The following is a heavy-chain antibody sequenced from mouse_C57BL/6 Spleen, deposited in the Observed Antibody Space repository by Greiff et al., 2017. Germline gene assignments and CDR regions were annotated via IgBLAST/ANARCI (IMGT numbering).Heavy chain of an antibody. V-gene: IGHV14-2*01. CDR2: IDPEDGET. J-gene: IGHJ2*01. CDR3: ARAITTVVADYFDY. D-gene: IGHD1-1*01. CDR1: GFNIKDYY. Sequence: VQLQQSGAELVKPGASVKLSCTASGFNIKDYYMHWVKQRPDQGLEWIGRIDPEDGETKSAPKFQGKATITADTSSNTAYLQLSSLTSEDTAVYYCARAITTVVADYFDYWGQGTTLTVSS.